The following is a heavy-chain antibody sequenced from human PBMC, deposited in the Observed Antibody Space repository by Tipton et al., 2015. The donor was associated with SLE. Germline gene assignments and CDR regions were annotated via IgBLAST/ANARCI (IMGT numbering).Heavy chain of an antibody. V-gene: IGHV4-59*11. D-gene: IGHD3-10*01. Sequence: TLSLTCTVSGGSISSHYWSWIRQPPGKGLEWIGYIYYSGITYYNPSLKSRVTMLVDTSKNEFSLRLSSVAAADTAVYYCAGQSGVWFGEFDYWGQGALVTVSS. CDR1: GGSISSHY. CDR3: AGQSGVWFGEFDY. J-gene: IGHJ4*02. CDR2: IYYSGIT.